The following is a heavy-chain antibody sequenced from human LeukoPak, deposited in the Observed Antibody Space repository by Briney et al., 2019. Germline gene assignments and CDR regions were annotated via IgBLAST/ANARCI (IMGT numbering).Heavy chain of an antibody. V-gene: IGHV3-23*01. CDR3: AKARGYSLIGYYFDY. D-gene: IGHD5-18*01. CDR2: ISCRGGRT. Sequence: PGGSLRLSCAASGFTFSIYAMTWVRQAPGKGLDWVSAISCRGGRTYYANSVKGRFTIPRDNSKNPLFLQMSSVSPEDTAVYYCAKARGYSLIGYYFDYWGQGTLVTVS. J-gene: IGHJ4*02. CDR1: GFTFSIYA.